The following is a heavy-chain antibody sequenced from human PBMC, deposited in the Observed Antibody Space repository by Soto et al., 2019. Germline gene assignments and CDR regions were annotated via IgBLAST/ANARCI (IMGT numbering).Heavy chain of an antibody. CDR1: GGSISSYY. D-gene: IGHD2-21*01. CDR2: IYYSGST. CDR3: ARDFGSNCCGDCYSSWFDP. V-gene: IGHV4-59*01. Sequence: SETLSLTCTVSGGSISSYYWSWIRQPPWKGLEWIGYIYYSGSTNYNPSLKGRVTISVDTSKNQFSLKLSPVTAADTAVYYCARDFGSNCCGDCYSSWFDPWGQGTLVTVYS. J-gene: IGHJ5*02.